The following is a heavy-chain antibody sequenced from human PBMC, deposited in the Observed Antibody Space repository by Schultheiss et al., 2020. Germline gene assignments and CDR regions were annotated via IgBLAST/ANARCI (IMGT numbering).Heavy chain of an antibody. Sequence: SETLSLTCAVSGGSISSSNWWCWVSQPPGKGLEWSGEINHSGSTNYNPSPKSRVTISVDKSKNQFSLKLSSVTAADTAVYYCARWVFEYSSSSGWCGMDVWGKGTPVTGS. CDR2: INHSGST. V-gene: IGHV4-4*02. D-gene: IGHD6-6*01. CDR1: GGSISSSNW. J-gene: IGHJ6*04. CDR3: ARWVFEYSSSSGWCGMDV.